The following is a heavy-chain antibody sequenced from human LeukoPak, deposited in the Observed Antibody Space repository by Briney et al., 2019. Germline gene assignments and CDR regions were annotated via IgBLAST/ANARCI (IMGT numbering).Heavy chain of an antibody. D-gene: IGHD3-10*01. CDR1: GGSFSGYY. CDR2: INHSGST. V-gene: IGHV4-34*01. CDR3: ARDSGTTGEVKFDP. Sequence: SETLSLTCAVYGGSFSGYYWSWIRQPPGKGLEWIGEINHSGSTTYNPSLKSRVTMSVGTSKNQFSLKLTSVTAADTAVYYCARDSGTTGEVKFDPWGHGILVTVSS. J-gene: IGHJ5*02.